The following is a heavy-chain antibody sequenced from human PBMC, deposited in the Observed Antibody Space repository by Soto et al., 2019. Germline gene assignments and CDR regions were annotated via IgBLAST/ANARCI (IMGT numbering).Heavy chain of an antibody. D-gene: IGHD6-13*01. J-gene: IGHJ6*02. Sequence: LRLSCTASGFTFGDYAMSWFRQAPGKGLEWVGFIRSKAYGGTTEYAASVKGRFTISRDDSKSIAYLQMNSLKTEDTAVYYCTRFGDSEYSSSWFYYYGMDVWGQGTTVTVS. CDR1: GFTFGDYA. V-gene: IGHV3-49*03. CDR2: IRSKAYGGTT. CDR3: TRFGDSEYSSSWFYYYGMDV.